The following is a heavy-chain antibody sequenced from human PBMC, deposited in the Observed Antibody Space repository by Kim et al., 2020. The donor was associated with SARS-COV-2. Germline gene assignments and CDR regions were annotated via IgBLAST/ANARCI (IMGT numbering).Heavy chain of an antibody. D-gene: IGHD5-18*01. CDR1: GGSFSGYY. J-gene: IGHJ6*01. CDR2: INHSGST. Sequence: SETLSLTCAVYGGSFSGYYWSWIRQPPGKGLEWIGEINHSGSTNYNPSLKSRVTISVDTSKNQFSLKLSSVTAADTAVYYCARRRGYSYGIGYYYYYGM. V-gene: IGHV4-34*01. CDR3: ARRRGYSYGIGYYYYYGM.